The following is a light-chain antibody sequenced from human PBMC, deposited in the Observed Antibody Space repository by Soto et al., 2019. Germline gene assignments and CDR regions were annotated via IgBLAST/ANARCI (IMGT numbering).Light chain of an antibody. Sequence: DIVMTQSPDSLAMSLGERTTMNCKSSQSVLFRSNNRNYLAWFQQKPGQPPKLITYWASTRESGVPDRFTGSGSGTDFTLTISNLQAEDVAVYYCQQYYSAPLTFGQGTRLELK. V-gene: IGKV4-1*01. J-gene: IGKJ5*01. CDR3: QQYYSAPLT. CDR2: WAS. CDR1: QSVLFRSNNRNY.